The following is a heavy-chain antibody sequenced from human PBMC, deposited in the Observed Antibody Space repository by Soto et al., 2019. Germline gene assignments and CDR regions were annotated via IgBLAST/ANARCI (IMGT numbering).Heavy chain of an antibody. D-gene: IGHD3-3*01. CDR2: ISSSSSYT. J-gene: IGHJ6*02. V-gene: IGHV3-11*06. CDR1: GFTFSDYY. Sequence: PGGSLRLSCAASGFTFSDYYMSWIRQAPGKGLEWVSYISSSSSYTNYADSVKGRFTISRDNANNSLYLQMNSLRAEDTAVYYCARVHLASYDFWSRYALNSGMVVLGQGTTVNASS. CDR3: ARVHLASYDFWSRYALNSGMVV.